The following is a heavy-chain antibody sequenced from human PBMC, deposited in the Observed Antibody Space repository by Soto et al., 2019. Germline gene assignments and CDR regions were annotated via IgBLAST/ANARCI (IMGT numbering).Heavy chain of an antibody. V-gene: IGHV4-31*03. CDR2: IYYSGST. Sequence: SETLSLTCTVSGGSISSGGYYWSWIRQHPGKGLEWIGYIYYSGSTYYNPSLKSRVTISVDTSKNQFSLKLSSVTAADTAVYYCARVWTYYYDSSGYFDYWGQGTLVTVSS. J-gene: IGHJ4*02. CDR3: ARVWTYYYDSSGYFDY. D-gene: IGHD3-22*01. CDR1: GGSISSGGYY.